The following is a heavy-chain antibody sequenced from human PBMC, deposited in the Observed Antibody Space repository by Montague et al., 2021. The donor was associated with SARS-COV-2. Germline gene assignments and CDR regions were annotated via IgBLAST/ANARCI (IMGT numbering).Heavy chain of an antibody. V-gene: IGHV4-39*02. Sequence: SETLSLTCSVSGGSIDTRTYFWVWIRQPPGKGPEWIGTLFNRGTSYNPPLKSRAAISIDTTKNHVSLRLASVTGADTAVYYCATAFSVAGEYWGQGALVTVSS. D-gene: IGHD6-19*01. J-gene: IGHJ4*02. CDR3: ATAFSVAGEY. CDR2: LFNRGT. CDR1: GGSIDTRTYF.